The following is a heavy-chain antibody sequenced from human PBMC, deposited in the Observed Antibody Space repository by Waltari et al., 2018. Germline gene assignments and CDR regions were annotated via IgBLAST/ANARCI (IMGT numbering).Heavy chain of an antibody. CDR3: AREQADFWSARGAFDY. CDR2: TSFEGNNK. CDR1: RFTFGSYA. V-gene: IGHV3-30*04. J-gene: IGHJ4*02. D-gene: IGHD3-3*01. Sequence: QVQLVQSGGGVVQPGKSLRRSCVGSRFTFGSYAFHWVRQGPGRGLEWVALTSFEGNNKFYADSVKGRFTISRDNSKNTVFLQMTSLRPDDTGVYFCAREQADFWSARGAFDYWGQGSLVTVSS.